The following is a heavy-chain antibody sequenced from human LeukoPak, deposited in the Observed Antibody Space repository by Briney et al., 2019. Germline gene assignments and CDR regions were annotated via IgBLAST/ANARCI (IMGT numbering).Heavy chain of an antibody. CDR1: GYTFTGYY. V-gene: IGHV1-46*01. D-gene: IGHD1-7*01. CDR3: ARPASPPTGTESDYYYYYMDV. J-gene: IGHJ6*03. Sequence: ASVKVSCKASGYTFTGYYMHWVRQAPGQGLEWMGIINPSGGSTSYAQKFQGRVTMTRDMSTSTVCMELSSLRSEDTAVYYCARPASPPTGTESDYYYYYMDVWGKGTTVTVSS. CDR2: INPSGGST.